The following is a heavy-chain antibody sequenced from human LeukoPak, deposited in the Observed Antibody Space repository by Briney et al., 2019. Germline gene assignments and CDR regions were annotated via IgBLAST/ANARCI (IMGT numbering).Heavy chain of an antibody. Sequence: SVKVSCKASGGTFSSYAISWVRQAPGQGLEWMGGIIPIFGTANYAQKFQGRVTITADESTSTAYMELSSLRSEDTAVYYCARLPTGRQYCSSTSCYNWFDPWGQGTLVTVSS. J-gene: IGHJ5*02. CDR2: IIPIFGTA. CDR1: GGTFSSYA. V-gene: IGHV1-69*13. CDR3: ARLPTGRQYCSSTSCYNWFDP. D-gene: IGHD2-2*01.